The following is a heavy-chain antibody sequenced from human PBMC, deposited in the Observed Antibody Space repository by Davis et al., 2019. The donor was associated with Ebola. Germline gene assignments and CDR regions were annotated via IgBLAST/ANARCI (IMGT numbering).Heavy chain of an antibody. V-gene: IGHV4-34*01. CDR2: INHSGTT. D-gene: IGHD3-10*01. Sequence: SETLSLTCAVYGGSFSGYYWSWIRQPPGKGLEWSGEINHSGTTNYNPSLKSRVTISVDTSKNQFSLKLSSVTAADTAVYYCARAGYGFLGMDVWGQGTTVTVSS. CDR3: ARAGYGFLGMDV. CDR1: GGSFSGYY. J-gene: IGHJ6*02.